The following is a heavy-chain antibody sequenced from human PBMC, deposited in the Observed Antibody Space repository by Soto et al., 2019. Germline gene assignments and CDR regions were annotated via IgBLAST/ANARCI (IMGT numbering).Heavy chain of an antibody. Sequence: EVQLVESGGGLVQPGGSLRLSCAASGFTVSSNYMSWVRQAPGKGLEWVSVIYSGGSTYYADSVKGRFTISRDNSKNTLYLQMNSLRAEDTAVYYCARESYNWNSEYYFDYWGQGTLVTVSS. CDR1: GFTVSSNY. CDR3: ARESYNWNSEYYFDY. V-gene: IGHV3-66*01. D-gene: IGHD1-7*01. J-gene: IGHJ4*02. CDR2: IYSGGST.